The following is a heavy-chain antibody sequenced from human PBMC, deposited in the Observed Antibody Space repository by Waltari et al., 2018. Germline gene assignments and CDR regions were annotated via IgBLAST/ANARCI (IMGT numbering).Heavy chain of an antibody. Sequence: QVQLVQSGAEVKKPGASVKVSCKASGYTFTGYYMHWVRQAPGQGLEWMGRINPNSVGTNYAQKVQGRVTMTRDTSISTAYMELRNLRSDDTAVYYCAREEDYYYYGMDVWGQGTTVNVSS. V-gene: IGHV1-2*06. J-gene: IGHJ6*02. CDR1: GYTFTGYY. CDR2: INPNSVGT. CDR3: AREEDYYYYGMDV.